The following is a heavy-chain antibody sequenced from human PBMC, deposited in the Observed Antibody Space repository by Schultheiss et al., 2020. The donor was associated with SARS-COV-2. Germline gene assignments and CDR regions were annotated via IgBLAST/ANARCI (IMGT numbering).Heavy chain of an antibody. V-gene: IGHV4-59*12. J-gene: IGHJ6*02. CDR3: ARDIVVVGATTRIRYYYYGMDV. CDR1: GGSISSYY. Sequence: SETLSLTCTVSGGSISSYYWSWIRQPPGKGLEWIGYIYYSGSTNYNPSLKSRVTISVDTSKNQFSLQLNSVTPEDTAVYYCARDIVVVGATTRIRYYYYGMDVWGQGTTVTVSS. D-gene: IGHD1-26*01. CDR2: IYYSGST.